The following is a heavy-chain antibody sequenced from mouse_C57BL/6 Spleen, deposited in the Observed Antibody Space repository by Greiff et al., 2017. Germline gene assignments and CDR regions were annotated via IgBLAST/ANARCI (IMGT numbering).Heavy chain of an antibody. Sequence: QVQLQQPGAELVKPGASVKLSCKASGYTFTSYWMHWVKQRPGQGLEWIGMIHPNSGSTNYNEKFKSKATLTVDKSSSTAYMQLSSLTAEDSAVYYCARLDGSSYRYFGVWGTGTTVTVSS. CDR3: ARLDGSSYRYFGV. V-gene: IGHV1-64*01. D-gene: IGHD1-1*01. J-gene: IGHJ1*03. CDR1: GYTFTSYW. CDR2: IHPNSGST.